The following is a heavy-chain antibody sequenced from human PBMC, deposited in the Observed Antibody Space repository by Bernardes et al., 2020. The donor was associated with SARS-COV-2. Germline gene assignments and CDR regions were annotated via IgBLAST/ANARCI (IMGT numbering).Heavy chain of an antibody. D-gene: IGHD3-22*01. CDR2: IYPGDSDT. CDR1: GYTFTSYW. V-gene: IGHV5-51*01. J-gene: IGHJ3*02. Sequence: GGSLKISCQGFGYTFTSYWIGWVRQKPGKGLEWMGIIYPGDSDTRYSPSFQGQVTISADKSISTTYLQWTSLKASDTAIYYGAKMGFDTLGYIGPFDNWGQGTVVTVSS. CDR3: AKMGFDTLGYIGPFDN.